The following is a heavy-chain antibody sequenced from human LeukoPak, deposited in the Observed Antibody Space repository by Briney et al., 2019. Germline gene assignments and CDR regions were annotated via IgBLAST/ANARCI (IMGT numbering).Heavy chain of an antibody. CDR1: GLTFSSHW. V-gene: IGHV3-74*01. J-gene: IGHJ6*04. D-gene: IGHD3-3*01. CDR3: ARGRSGYVFGSGPYYYYYGMAV. CDR2: ITNDGSST. Sequence: PGGSLRLSCAASGLTFSSHWMHWVRQAPGKGLVWVSRITNDGSSTTYADSVKGRFTISRDNSKNTLYLQMNSLRAEDTAVYYCARGRSGYVFGSGPYYYYYGMAVWGKGPRVTVP.